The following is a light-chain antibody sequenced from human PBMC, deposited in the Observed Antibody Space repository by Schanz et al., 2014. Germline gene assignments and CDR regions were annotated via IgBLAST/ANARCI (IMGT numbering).Light chain of an antibody. J-gene: IGLJ3*02. V-gene: IGLV2-11*02. CDR1: SSDVGVDNY. CDR3: HSYAGHYAWV. CDR2: DVT. Sequence: QSALTQPPSASGSPGQSVTISCTGSSSDVGVDNYVSWYQQHPGKAPKLMIYDVTKRPSGVPDRFSGSKSGNTAALTISGLQAEDEAQYYCHSYAGHYAWVFGGGTKLTVL.